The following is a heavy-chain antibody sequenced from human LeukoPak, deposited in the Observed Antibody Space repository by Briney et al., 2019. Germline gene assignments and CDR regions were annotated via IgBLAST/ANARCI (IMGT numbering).Heavy chain of an antibody. V-gene: IGHV1-69*13. J-gene: IGHJ6*03. CDR1: GGTFSSYA. Sequence: SVKVSCKASGGTFSSYAISWVRQAPGQGLEWMGGIIPIFGTANYAQKFQGRVTITADESTSTAYMELSSLRSEDTAVYYCATHSPEWRYSGYYNYYYIDVWGKGTTVTASS. CDR2: IIPIFGTA. CDR3: ATHSPEWRYSGYYNYYYIDV. D-gene: IGHD5-12*01.